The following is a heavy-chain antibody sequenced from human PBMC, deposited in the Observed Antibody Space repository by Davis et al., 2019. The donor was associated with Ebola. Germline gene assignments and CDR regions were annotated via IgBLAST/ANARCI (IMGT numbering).Heavy chain of an antibody. J-gene: IGHJ4*02. CDR2: ISGSGGST. Sequence: GESLKISCAASGFTFSSYAMSWVRQAPGKGLEWVSAISGSGGSTYYADSVKGRFTISRDNSKNTLYLQMNSLRAEDTAVYYCAKARGSSPLPYFDYWGQGTLVTVSS. CDR1: GFTFSSYA. D-gene: IGHD6-13*01. V-gene: IGHV3-23*01. CDR3: AKARGSSPLPYFDY.